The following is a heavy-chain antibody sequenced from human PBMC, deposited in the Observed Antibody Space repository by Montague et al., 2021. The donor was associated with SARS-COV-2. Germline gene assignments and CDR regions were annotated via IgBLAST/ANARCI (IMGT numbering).Heavy chain of an antibody. CDR1: GGSISSYY. Sequence: SETLSLTCTVSGGSISSYYWNWIRQPPGKGLEWIGYIYYSGRTNYIPSLKSRVTISVDTSKNQFSLKLSSVTAADTAVYYCARGGGSGYRYYFDYWGQGSLVTVSS. J-gene: IGHJ4*02. D-gene: IGHD3-22*01. CDR3: ARGGGSGYRYYFDY. V-gene: IGHV4-59*01. CDR2: IYYSGRT.